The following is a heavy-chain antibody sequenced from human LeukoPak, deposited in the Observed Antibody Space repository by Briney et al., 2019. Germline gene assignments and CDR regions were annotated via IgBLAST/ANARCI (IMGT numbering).Heavy chain of an antibody. Sequence: GGSLRLSCAASGFTVNRNYMSWVRQAPGKGLEWVSVIYSGGTTDYADSVKGRFIISRDSSKNTLYLQMNSLRAEDTAVYYCAKDQPRRAPARAIDYWGQGTLVTVSS. CDR3: AKDQPRRAPARAIDY. V-gene: IGHV3-66*01. J-gene: IGHJ4*02. CDR1: GFTVNRNY. CDR2: IYSGGTT.